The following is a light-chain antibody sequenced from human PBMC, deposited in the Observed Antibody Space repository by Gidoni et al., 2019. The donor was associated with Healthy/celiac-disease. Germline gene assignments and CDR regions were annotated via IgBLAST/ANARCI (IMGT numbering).Light chain of an antibody. Sequence: ELVLTQSPATLSLSPGERATLPCRASQCVSSYLAWYQQKPGQAPRLLIYDASDRAPGIPARFSGSGSGTDFTLIISSLVPEDFAVYYCQQRSNWPPLTFGGGTKVEIK. CDR3: QQRSNWPPLT. J-gene: IGKJ4*01. V-gene: IGKV3-11*01. CDR1: QCVSSY. CDR2: DAS.